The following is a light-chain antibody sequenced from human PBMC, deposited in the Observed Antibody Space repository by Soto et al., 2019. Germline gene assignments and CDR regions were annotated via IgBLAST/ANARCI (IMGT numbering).Light chain of an antibody. CDR3: QQYNNCPRWT. Sequence: EIVMTQSPATLSVSPGERATLSCRASQSVSSNLAWYQQKPGQAPKVLIYGASTRATGIPVRFSGSGSGTEFTLTISSLQSEDFAVYYCQQYNNCPRWTFGQGTKVDIK. J-gene: IGKJ1*01. CDR1: QSVSSN. V-gene: IGKV3-15*01. CDR2: GAS.